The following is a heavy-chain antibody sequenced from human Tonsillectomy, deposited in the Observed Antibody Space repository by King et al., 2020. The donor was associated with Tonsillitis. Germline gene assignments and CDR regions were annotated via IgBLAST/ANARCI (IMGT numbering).Heavy chain of an antibody. D-gene: IGHD1-26*01. V-gene: IGHV3-72*01. J-gene: IGHJ4*02. CDR3: VRIVGGGYYHPDF. Sequence: DVQLVESGGGLVQPGGSLRLSCSASGFTSSDHYIDWVRQAPGKGLEWVGRSRNKANRYTTEYAASVKGRFSISRDDSRNSLYLQMNSRKTEDTAVYYCVRIVGGGYYHPDFWGQGTLVTVAS. CDR1: GFTSSDHY. CDR2: SRNKANRYTT.